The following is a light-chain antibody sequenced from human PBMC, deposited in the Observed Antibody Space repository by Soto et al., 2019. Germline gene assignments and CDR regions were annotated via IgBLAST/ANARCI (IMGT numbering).Light chain of an antibody. Sequence: QSALTQPASVSGSPGQSITISCTGTSSDIGSYDLVSWYQQHPGTAPKLIIYEVTKRPSGVSTRFSGSKSGNTASLTISGLQAVDEADYYCFSYTSSGTYVFGTGTKLTVL. CDR3: FSYTSSGTYV. V-gene: IGLV2-14*02. J-gene: IGLJ1*01. CDR1: SSDIGSYDL. CDR2: EVT.